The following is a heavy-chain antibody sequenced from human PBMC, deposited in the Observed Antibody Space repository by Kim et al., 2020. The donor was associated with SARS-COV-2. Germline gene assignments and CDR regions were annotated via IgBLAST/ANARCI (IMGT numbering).Heavy chain of an antibody. CDR3: AREVLDGYNFGAFDI. Sequence: SETLSLTCTVSGGSISSGSYYWSWIRQPAGKGLEWIGRIYTSGSTNYNPSLKSRVTISVDTSKNQFSLKLSSVTAADTAVYYCAREVLDGYNFGAFDIWGQGTMVTVSS. D-gene: IGHD5-12*01. V-gene: IGHV4-61*02. CDR1: GGSISSGSYY. J-gene: IGHJ3*02. CDR2: IYTSGST.